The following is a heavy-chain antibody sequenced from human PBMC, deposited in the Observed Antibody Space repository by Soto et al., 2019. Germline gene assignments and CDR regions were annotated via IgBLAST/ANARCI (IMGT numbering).Heavy chain of an antibody. CDR3: AKASKGYTGYDLDY. V-gene: IGHV1-18*01. J-gene: IGHJ4*02. Sequence: ASVKVSCKASGYTFTSYGISWVRQAPGQGLEWMGWISAYNGNTNYAQKLQGRVTMTTDTSTSTAYMELRSLRSDDTAVYFCAKASKGYTGYDLDYWGQGTVVTVSS. D-gene: IGHD5-12*01. CDR1: GYTFTSYG. CDR2: ISAYNGNT.